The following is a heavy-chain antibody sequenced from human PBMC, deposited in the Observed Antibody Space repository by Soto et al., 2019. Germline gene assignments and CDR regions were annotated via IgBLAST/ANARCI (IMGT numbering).Heavy chain of an antibody. CDR2: IYWDDDK. J-gene: IGHJ5*02. Sequence: QITLKESGPTLVKPTQTLTLTCTFSGFSLSTSGVGVGWIRQPPGKALDWLALIYWDDDKRYSPSLKSRLTITRDTSKNQVVLTMTNMDPVDTATYYCAHIRIRRSQQQLLNWCDPWGQGTLVTVSS. D-gene: IGHD6-13*01. CDR3: AHIRIRRSQQQLLNWCDP. V-gene: IGHV2-5*02. CDR1: GFSLSTSGVG.